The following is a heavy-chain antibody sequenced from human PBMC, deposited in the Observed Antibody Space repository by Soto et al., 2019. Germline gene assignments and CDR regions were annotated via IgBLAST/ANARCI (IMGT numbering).Heavy chain of an antibody. Sequence: QVQLVQSGAELKNPGSSVKVACKASGYKFTTYFIHWVRQAPGQGLEWMGRIHPSGDTGYAQKFRCRVTMTIDTSTTTAYMELRNLTSEDTAVYFAVRGYCTTSPCSGDFQFWGQGTLVTVSS. D-gene: IGHD2-15*01. J-gene: IGHJ1*01. CDR1: GYKFTTYF. V-gene: IGHV1-46*01. CDR2: IHPSGDT. CDR3: VRGYCTTSPCSGDFQF.